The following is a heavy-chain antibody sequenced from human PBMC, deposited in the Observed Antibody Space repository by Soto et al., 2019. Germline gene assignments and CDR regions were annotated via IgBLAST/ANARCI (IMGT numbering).Heavy chain of an antibody. V-gene: IGHV3-23*01. CDR1: GFTFSSYA. Sequence: EVQLLESGGGLVQPGGSLRLSCAASGFTFSSYAMSWVRQAPGKGLEWVSAISGSGGSTYYADSVKGRFTISGDNSKNTRYLQMNSLSAEDTAVYYCAKEYEYSSSWERIDYWGQGTLVTVS. J-gene: IGHJ4*02. D-gene: IGHD6-13*01. CDR3: AKEYEYSSSWERIDY. CDR2: ISGSGGST.